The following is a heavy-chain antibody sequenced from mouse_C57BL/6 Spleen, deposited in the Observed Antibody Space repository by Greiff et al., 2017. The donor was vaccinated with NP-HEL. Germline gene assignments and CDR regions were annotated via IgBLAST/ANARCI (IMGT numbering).Heavy chain of an antibody. J-gene: IGHJ4*01. CDR1: GYTFTSYW. V-gene: IGHV1-7*01. Sequence: VQLQQSGAELAKPGASVKLSCKASGYTFTSYWMHWVKQRPGQGLEWIGYINPSSGYTKYNQKFQDKATLTADKSSSTAYMQLSSLTYEDSAVYYCARWGYDYDGVMDYWGQGTSVTVSS. CDR3: ARWGYDYDGVMDY. D-gene: IGHD2-4*01. CDR2: INPSSGYT.